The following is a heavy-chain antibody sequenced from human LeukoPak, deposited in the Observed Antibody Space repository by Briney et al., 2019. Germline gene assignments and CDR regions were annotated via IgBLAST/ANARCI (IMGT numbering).Heavy chain of an antibody. J-gene: IGHJ4*02. D-gene: IGHD3-3*01. V-gene: IGHV4-59*01. CDR2: IYYSGST. Sequence: SQTLSLTCTVSGGSISSYYWSWIRQPPGKGLEWIGYIYYSGSTNYNPSLKSRVTISVDTSKNQFSLKLSSVTAADTAVYYCASGFGVVSYWGQGTLVTVSS. CDR1: GGSISSYY. CDR3: ASGFGVVSY.